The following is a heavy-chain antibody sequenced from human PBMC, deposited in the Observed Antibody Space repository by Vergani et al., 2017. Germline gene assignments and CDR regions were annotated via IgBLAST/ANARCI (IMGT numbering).Heavy chain of an antibody. CDR3: AKEDAVGPHYYYYYGMDV. D-gene: IGHD1-26*01. CDR1: GFTFSSYG. V-gene: IGHV3-33*06. CDR2: IWYDGSNK. Sequence: QVQLVESGGGVVQPGRSLRLSCAASGFTFSSYGMHWVRQAPGKGLEWVAVIWYDGSNKYYADSVKGRFTIHRDNSKNTLYLQMNSLRAEDTAVYYCAKEDAVGPHYYYYYGMDVWGQGTTVTVSS. J-gene: IGHJ6*02.